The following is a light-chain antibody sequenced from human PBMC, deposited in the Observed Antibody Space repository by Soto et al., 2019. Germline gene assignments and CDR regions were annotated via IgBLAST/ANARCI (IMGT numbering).Light chain of an antibody. V-gene: IGKV3-11*01. Sequence: EIVLKQSPATLSLSPGERATLSCRASQSVSSYLAWYQQKPGQAPRLLIYDASNRATGIPARFSGSGSGTDFTLTISSLEPEDFAFYYCQQRSNWPPLTFGQGTKVEIK. CDR1: QSVSSY. CDR3: QQRSNWPPLT. J-gene: IGKJ1*01. CDR2: DAS.